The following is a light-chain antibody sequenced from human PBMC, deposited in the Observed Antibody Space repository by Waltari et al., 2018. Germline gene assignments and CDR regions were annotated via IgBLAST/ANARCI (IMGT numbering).Light chain of an antibody. V-gene: IGKV1-5*01. CDR3: QQYNSYSPVT. CDR2: DAS. J-gene: IGKJ4*01. CDR1: QSISSW. Sequence: DIQMTQSPSTLSASVGHRGTITCRASQSISSWLAWYQQKPGKAPKLLIYDASSLESGVPSRFSGSGSGTEFTLTISSLQPDDFATYYCQQYNSYSPVTFGGGTKVEIK.